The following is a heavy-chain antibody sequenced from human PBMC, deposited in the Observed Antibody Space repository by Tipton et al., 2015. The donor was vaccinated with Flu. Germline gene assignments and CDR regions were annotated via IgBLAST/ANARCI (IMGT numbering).Heavy chain of an antibody. CDR3: ARERAQQLVLDDAFDI. CDR1: GGTFSSYA. V-gene: IGHV1-69*01. CDR2: IIPIFGTA. J-gene: IGHJ3*02. D-gene: IGHD6-13*01. Sequence: QVQLVQSGAEVKKPGSSVKVSCKASGGTFSSYAISWVRQAPGQGLEWMGGIIPIFGTANYAQKFQGRVTITADESTSTAYMELSSLRSEDTAGYYCARERAQQLVLDDAFDIWGQGTMVTVSS.